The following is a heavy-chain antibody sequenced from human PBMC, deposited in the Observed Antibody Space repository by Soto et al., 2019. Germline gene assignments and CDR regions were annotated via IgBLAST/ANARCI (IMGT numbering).Heavy chain of an antibody. V-gene: IGHV2-5*01. CDR2: IYWNDDK. J-gene: IGHJ6*02. D-gene: IGHD6-19*01. CDR3: AHSDLGSWGADSGSTNKYYYYYGMDV. Sequence: SGPTLVNPTQTLTLTGTFSWFSLSTSGVGVGWIRQPPGKALEWLALIYWNDDKRYSPSLKSRLTITKDTSKNQVVLTMTNMDPVDTATYYCAHSDLGSWGADSGSTNKYYYYYGMDVWGQGTTVTVSS. CDR1: WFSLSTSGVG.